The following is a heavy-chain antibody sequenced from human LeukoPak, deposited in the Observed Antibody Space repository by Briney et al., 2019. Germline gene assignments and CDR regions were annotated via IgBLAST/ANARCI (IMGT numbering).Heavy chain of an antibody. CDR2: IEHYGNDK. D-gene: IGHD3-3*01. V-gene: IGHV3-7*05. Sequence: GGPLRLSCAASGFTFSTYWMTWVRRAPGKGLEWVANIEHYGNDKYYLDSLKGRFTISRDNTRNSLYLQMDSLRAEDTAVYYCAKVGVAKKPYYFDYWGQGTLVTVSS. J-gene: IGHJ4*02. CDR1: GFTFSTYW. CDR3: AKVGVAKKPYYFDY.